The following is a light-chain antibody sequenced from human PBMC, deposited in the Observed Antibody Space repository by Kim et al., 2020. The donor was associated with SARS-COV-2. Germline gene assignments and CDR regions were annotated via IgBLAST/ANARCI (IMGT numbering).Light chain of an antibody. Sequence: GQSITISCTGTSSDVGGYNYVSWYQQHPGKAPKLMIYDVSNRPSGVSNRFSGCKSGNTASLTISGLQAEDEADYYCSSYTSSSTLVFGGGTQLTVL. J-gene: IGLJ2*01. CDR2: DVS. CDR1: SSDVGGYNY. CDR3: SSYTSSSTLV. V-gene: IGLV2-14*03.